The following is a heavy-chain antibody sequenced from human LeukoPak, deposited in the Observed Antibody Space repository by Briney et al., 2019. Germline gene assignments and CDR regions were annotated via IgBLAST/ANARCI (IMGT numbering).Heavy chain of an antibody. CDR2: ISGSGGST. Sequence: GGSLRLSCAASGFTFSSYAMSWVRQAPGKGLEWVSAISGSGGSTYYADSVKGRFTISRDNSKNTLYLQMNSLRAEDTAVYYCAKGSRGTMIVVVITFYGMDVWGQGTTVTVSS. D-gene: IGHD3-22*01. CDR3: AKGSRGTMIVVVITFYGMDV. CDR1: GFTFSSYA. J-gene: IGHJ6*02. V-gene: IGHV3-23*01.